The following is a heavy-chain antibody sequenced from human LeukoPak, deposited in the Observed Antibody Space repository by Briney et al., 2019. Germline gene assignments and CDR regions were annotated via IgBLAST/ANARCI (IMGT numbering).Heavy chain of an antibody. J-gene: IGHJ4*02. CDR3: AKGDWGDY. Sequence: GGSLRLSCAASGFTFSTYAMNWVRQVPGKGLEWVSGISGSGDSTYYADSVKGRFTISKDNSKNTLYLQMNSLRADDTAVYYCAKGDWGDYWGQGTLVTVSS. CDR2: ISGSGDST. V-gene: IGHV3-23*01. CDR1: GFTFSTYA. D-gene: IGHD7-27*01.